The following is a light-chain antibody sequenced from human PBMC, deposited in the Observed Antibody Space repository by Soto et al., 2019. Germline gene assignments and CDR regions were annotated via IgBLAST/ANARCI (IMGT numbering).Light chain of an antibody. CDR3: CSYATGATWV. J-gene: IGLJ3*02. CDR1: SSDVGGSKL. V-gene: IGLV2-23*01. Sequence: QPVLTQPPSASGSLGQSVTIPCTGTSSDVGGSKLVSWYHHHPGKAPKLIIYEDTKRPSGVSTRFSGSKSGNTASLTISGLQAEDEADYSCCSYATGATWVFGGGTKLTVL. CDR2: EDT.